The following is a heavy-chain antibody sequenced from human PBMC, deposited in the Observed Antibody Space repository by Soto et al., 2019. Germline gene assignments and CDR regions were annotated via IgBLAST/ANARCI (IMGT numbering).Heavy chain of an antibody. J-gene: IGHJ3*02. D-gene: IGHD3-3*01. CDR1: GGSFSGYY. Sequence: QVQLQQWGAGLLKPSETLSLTCAVYGGSFSGYYWSWIRQPPGKGLEWIGEINHSGSTNYNPSLKSRVTISVATSKNQFSLKLSSVTAADTAVYYCARLALRFHGAFDIWGQGTMVTVSS. CDR3: ARLALRFHGAFDI. V-gene: IGHV4-34*01. CDR2: INHSGST.